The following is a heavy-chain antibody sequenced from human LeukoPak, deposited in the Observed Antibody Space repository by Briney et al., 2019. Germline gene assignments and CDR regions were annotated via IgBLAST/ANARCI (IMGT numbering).Heavy chain of an antibody. V-gene: IGHV3-30*03. J-gene: IGHJ4*02. CDR3: ATSGYISGWVLCY. CDR1: GFTFSSYG. CDR2: ISYDGSNK. Sequence: GRSLRLSCAASGFTFSSYGMHWVRQAPGKGLEWVAVISYDGSNKYYADSVKGRFTISRDNSKNSLYLQMNSLRAEDTAVYYWATSGYISGWVLCYWGQGTLVTVSS. D-gene: IGHD6-19*01.